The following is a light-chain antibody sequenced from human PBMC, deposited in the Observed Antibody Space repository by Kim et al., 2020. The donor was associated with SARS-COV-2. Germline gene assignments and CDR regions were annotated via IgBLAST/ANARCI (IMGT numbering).Light chain of an antibody. J-gene: IGLJ1*01. CDR2: QDT. Sequence: SYELTQPPSLSVSPGQTASITCSGDKLRSSFVCWYQQRPGQSPVLVIYQDTKRPSGIPDRFSGSNSGNTATLTISGTQPLDEADYYCQAWDSDTGVFGTGNKVTVL. V-gene: IGLV3-1*01. CDR3: QAWDSDTGV. CDR1: KLRSSF.